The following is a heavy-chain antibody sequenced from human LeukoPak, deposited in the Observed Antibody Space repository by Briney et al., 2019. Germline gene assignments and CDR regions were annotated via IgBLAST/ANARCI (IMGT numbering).Heavy chain of an antibody. CDR1: GFSSNSYW. V-gene: IGHV3-74*01. CDR3: AESGGYSYGYAFDI. CDR2: INGDGSSI. D-gene: IGHD5-18*01. Sequence: PGGSLRLSCAASGFSSNSYWMHWARQAPGKGLVWVARINGDGSSINYADSVKGRFTISRDNAKNTLYLQMNSLRAEDTAVYYCAESGGYSYGYAFDIWGQGTMVTVSS. J-gene: IGHJ3*02.